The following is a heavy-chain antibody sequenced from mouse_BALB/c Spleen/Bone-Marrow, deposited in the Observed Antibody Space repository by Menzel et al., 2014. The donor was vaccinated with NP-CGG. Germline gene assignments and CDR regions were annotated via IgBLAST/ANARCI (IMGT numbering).Heavy chain of an antibody. V-gene: IGHV7-3*02. J-gene: IGHJ2*01. CDR1: GFTFTDHY. Sequence: EVMLVESGGGLVQPGGFLRLSCATSGFTFTDHYVSWVRQPPGKALEWLGFIRNKANGYTTEYSASVKGRFTISRDNSQSIVCLQMNTLRAEDSATYYCARDYSYYFDYWGQGTTLTVSS. CDR3: ARDYSYYFDY. D-gene: IGHD2-1*01. CDR2: IRNKANGYTT.